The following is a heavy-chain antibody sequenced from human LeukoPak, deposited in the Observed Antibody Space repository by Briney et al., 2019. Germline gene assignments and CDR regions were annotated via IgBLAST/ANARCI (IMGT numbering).Heavy chain of an antibody. CDR3: ARGAVTRDFDF. J-gene: IGHJ4*02. CDR1: GINVTSNY. V-gene: IGHV3-53*01. Sequence: GGSLRLSCAASGINVTSNYMTWVRQAPGKGLEWASVLYTSDYTYYADSVKGRFTISRDKSKNTLYLQMDSLRVEDTATYFCARGAVTRDFDFWGQGVLVIVSS. CDR2: LYTSDYT. D-gene: IGHD4-17*01.